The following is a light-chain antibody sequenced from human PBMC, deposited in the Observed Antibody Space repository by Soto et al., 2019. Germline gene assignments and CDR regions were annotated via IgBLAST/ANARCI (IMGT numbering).Light chain of an antibody. Sequence: VVLTQSPATLSLSPCDRATLSCRASRHVYINALGWYQQKPGRTPTLLIYGASTRATDIPDRFSATGSGTDFSLTISGVEPEDSAVYYCQQYGASPFTFGPGTRLEI. CDR2: GAS. CDR1: RHVYINA. CDR3: QQYGASPFT. J-gene: IGKJ3*01. V-gene: IGKV3-20*01.